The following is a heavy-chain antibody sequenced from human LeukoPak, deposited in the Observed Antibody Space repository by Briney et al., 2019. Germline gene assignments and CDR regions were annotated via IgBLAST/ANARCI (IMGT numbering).Heavy chain of an antibody. V-gene: IGHV1-18*01. CDR3: AREVWAGAADV. CDR2: INADNGNT. J-gene: IGHJ3*01. Sequence: ASVTVSCKASGYTFGKYGISWVRPAPGQGPEWMGWINADNGNTKHAPKIQGRFTMTTDTTTNTVSMELTSLRSDDTAMYYCAREVWAGAADVWGQGTMVTVSS. D-gene: IGHD4/OR15-4a*01. CDR1: GYTFGKYG.